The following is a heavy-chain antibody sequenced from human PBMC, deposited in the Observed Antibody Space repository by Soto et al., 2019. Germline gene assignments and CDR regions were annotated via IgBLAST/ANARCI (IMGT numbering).Heavy chain of an antibody. CDR3: ARDITMVRGVMHPYYYYGMDV. V-gene: IGHV1-69*01. J-gene: IGHJ6*02. CDR2: IIPIFGTA. D-gene: IGHD3-10*01. CDR1: GGTFSSYA. Sequence: QVQLVQSGAEVKKPGSSVKVSCKASGGTFSSYAISWVRQAPGQGLEWMGGIIPIFGTANYAQKFQGRVTITADESTSTAHMELSSLRSEDTAVYYCARDITMVRGVMHPYYYYGMDVWGQGTTVTVSS.